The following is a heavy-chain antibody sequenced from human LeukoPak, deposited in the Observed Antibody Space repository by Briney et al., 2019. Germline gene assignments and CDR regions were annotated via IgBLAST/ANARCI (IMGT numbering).Heavy chain of an antibody. J-gene: IGHJ4*02. D-gene: IGHD1-1*01. V-gene: IGHV3-30-3*01. CDR1: GVTFSNAW. CDR3: ARGQTRDFDY. CDR2: ISYDGSNK. Sequence: GGSLRLSCAASGVTFSNAWMSWVRLAPGKGLEWVAVISYDGSNKYYADSVKGRFTISRDNSKNTLYLQMNSLRAEDTAVYYCARGQTRDFDYWGQGTLVTVSS.